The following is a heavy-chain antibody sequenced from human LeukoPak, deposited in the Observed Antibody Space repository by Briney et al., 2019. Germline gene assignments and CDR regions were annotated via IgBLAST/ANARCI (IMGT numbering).Heavy chain of an antibody. CDR1: GGSISSGSYY. D-gene: IGHD4-17*01. J-gene: IGHJ4*02. CDR3: ARDTSRAGYGDLFDY. CDR2: IYTSGST. Sequence: PSETLSLTCTVSGGSISSGSYYWSWIRQPAGKGLEWIGRIYTSGSTNYNPSLKSRVTISVDTSKNQFSLKLSSVTAADTAVYYCARDTSRAGYGDLFDYWGQGTLVTVSS. V-gene: IGHV4-61*02.